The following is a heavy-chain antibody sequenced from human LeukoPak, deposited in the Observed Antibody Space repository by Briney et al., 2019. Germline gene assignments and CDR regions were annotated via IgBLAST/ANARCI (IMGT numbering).Heavy chain of an antibody. CDR3: ARDLMLLWFAGGEDGMDV. V-gene: IGHV3-21*01. CDR2: ISSSRSYI. CDR1: GFTFSSYS. D-gene: IGHD3-10*01. J-gene: IGHJ6*02. Sequence: GGSLRLSCAASGFTFSSYSMNWVRQAPGKGLEGVSSISSSRSYIYYADSVKGRFTMSRDNTKNSLYLQMNSLRAEDTAVYYCARDLMLLWFAGGEDGMDVWGQGNTVTVSS.